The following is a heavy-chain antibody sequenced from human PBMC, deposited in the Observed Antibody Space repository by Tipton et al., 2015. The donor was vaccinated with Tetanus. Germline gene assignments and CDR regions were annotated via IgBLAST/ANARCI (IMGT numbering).Heavy chain of an antibody. CDR3: ARQKRGYSYGAFDY. V-gene: IGHV4-59*08. CDR1: GGSISSYY. Sequence: TLSLTCNVSGGSISSYYWSWIRQPPGKGLERIGYIYFNGSTNYNPSLKSRVTISVDRSKNQFSLKLSSVTAADTAVYYCARQKRGYSYGAFDYWGQGTLVTVSS. J-gene: IGHJ4*02. D-gene: IGHD5-18*01. CDR2: IYFNGST.